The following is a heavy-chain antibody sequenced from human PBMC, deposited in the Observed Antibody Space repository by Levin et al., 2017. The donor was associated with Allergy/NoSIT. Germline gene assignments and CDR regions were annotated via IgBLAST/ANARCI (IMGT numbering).Heavy chain of an antibody. CDR1: GYTLSEIP. CDR2: FDAENGET. Sequence: ASVKVSCKVSGYTLSEIPIHWVRQAPGKGLEWVGGFDAENGETLYAQKFQGRVTMTEDTSTDTAYMELSSLRSEDTAVYYCATEYCHNGFCYTFDYWGQGTLVTVSS. D-gene: IGHD2-8*01. CDR3: ATEYCHNGFCYTFDY. J-gene: IGHJ4*02. V-gene: IGHV1-24*01.